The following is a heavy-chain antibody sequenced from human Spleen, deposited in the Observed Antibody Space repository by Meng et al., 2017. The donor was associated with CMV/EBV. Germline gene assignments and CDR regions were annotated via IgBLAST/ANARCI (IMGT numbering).Heavy chain of an antibody. J-gene: IGHJ4*02. Sequence: GGSLRLSCVGSGFTFSSYSMNWVRQAPGKGLEWVSSISSSSSYIYYADSVKGRFTISRDNAKNSLYLQMNSLRPEDTALYYCTKDCTAWSSASCSDFWGRGTLVTVSS. D-gene: IGHD2-2*01. V-gene: IGHV3-21*04. CDR3: TKDCTAWSSASCSDF. CDR1: GFTFSSYS. CDR2: ISSSSSYI.